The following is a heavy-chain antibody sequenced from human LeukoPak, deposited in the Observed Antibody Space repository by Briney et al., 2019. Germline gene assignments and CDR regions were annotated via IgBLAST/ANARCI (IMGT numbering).Heavy chain of an antibody. CDR2: IYYTGST. CDR1: SGSISSYY. Sequence: SETLSLTCTVSSGSISSYYWSWIRQPPRKGLEWIGYIYYTGSTNYNPSLKSRVTISGDTSKNQFSLKLSSVTAADTAVYYCAAEYSSSSSFDYWGQGTLVTVSS. CDR3: AAEYSSSSSFDY. V-gene: IGHV4-59*01. D-gene: IGHD6-6*01. J-gene: IGHJ4*02.